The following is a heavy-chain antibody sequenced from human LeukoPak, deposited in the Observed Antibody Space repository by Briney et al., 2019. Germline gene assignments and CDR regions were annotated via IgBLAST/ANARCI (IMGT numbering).Heavy chain of an antibody. V-gene: IGHV3-74*01. J-gene: IGHJ4*02. CDR3: ARGYYGFDY. CDR1: GFTFSSYS. D-gene: IGHD3-10*01. CDR2: INSDGSST. Sequence: GGSLRLSCAASGFTFSSYSMNWVRQAPGKGLVWVSRINSDGSSTSFADSVKGRFTISRDNAKNTLYLQMNSLRAEDTAVYYCARGYYGFDYWGQGTLVTVSS.